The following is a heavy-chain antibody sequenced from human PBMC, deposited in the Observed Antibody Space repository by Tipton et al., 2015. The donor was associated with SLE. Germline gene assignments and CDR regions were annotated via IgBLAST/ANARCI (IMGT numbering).Heavy chain of an antibody. CDR2: IYSGGST. J-gene: IGHJ4*02. CDR1: GASINSNF. D-gene: IGHD3-3*01. V-gene: IGHV4-59*01. Sequence: TLSLTCTVSGASINSNFWSWIRQSPGKGLEWIGYIYSGGSTKYNPYFESRVTMSIDTSKNQFSLKLSSVTAADTAVYYCARSHLEWLLYYFDYWGQGTLVTVSS. CDR3: ARSHLEWLLYYFDY.